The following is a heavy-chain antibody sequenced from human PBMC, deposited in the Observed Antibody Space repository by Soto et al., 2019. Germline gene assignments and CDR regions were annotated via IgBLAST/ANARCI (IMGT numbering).Heavy chain of an antibody. D-gene: IGHD2-21*02. Sequence: GGSLRLSCAASGFTFSSYGMHWVRQAPGKGLEWVAVIWYDGSNKYYADSVKGRFTISRDNSKNTLYLQMNSLRAEDTAVYYCARACCGGNSDFDYWGQGTLVTVSS. CDR3: ARACCGGNSDFDY. V-gene: IGHV3-33*01. CDR1: GFTFSSYG. J-gene: IGHJ4*02. CDR2: IWYDGSNK.